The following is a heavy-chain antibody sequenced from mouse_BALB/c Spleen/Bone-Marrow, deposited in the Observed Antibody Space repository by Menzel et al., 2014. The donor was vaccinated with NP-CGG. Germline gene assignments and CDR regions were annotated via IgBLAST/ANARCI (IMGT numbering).Heavy chain of an antibody. CDR3: ARWGRWENWYFDV. Sequence: EVMLVESGGGLVQPGGSRKLSCAASGFTFSSFGMHWVRQAPEKGLEWVAYISSGSSTIYYADTVKGRFTISRDNPKNNLFMQVTSLRSEDTAMYYGARWGRWENWYFDVRGAGTTVTVSS. J-gene: IGHJ1*01. D-gene: IGHD1-1*02. CDR1: GFTFSSFG. V-gene: IGHV5-17*02. CDR2: ISSGSSTI.